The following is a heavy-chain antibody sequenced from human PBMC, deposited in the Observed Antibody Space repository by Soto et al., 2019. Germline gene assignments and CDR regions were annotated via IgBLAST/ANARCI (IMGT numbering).Heavy chain of an antibody. Sequence: ASGKVSCKGSGYTFTSYGISWGGQGPGQGIEWMGWISAYNGNTTDAQKLQGRVTMTTDTSTSTAYMELRSLRSDDTAVYYCARGDHYDSSGPNYRGQGTLVTVS. V-gene: IGHV1-18*01. CDR3: ARGDHYDSSGPNY. J-gene: IGHJ4*02. CDR1: GYTFTSYG. D-gene: IGHD3-22*01. CDR2: ISAYNGNT.